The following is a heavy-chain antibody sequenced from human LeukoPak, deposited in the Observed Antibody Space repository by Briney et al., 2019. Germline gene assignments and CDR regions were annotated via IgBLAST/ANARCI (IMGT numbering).Heavy chain of an antibody. J-gene: IGHJ3*01. D-gene: IGHD2-2*01. CDR3: ARRFCSSVSCYDDDAFDV. CDR1: GHTFVRYG. V-gene: IGHV1-18*01. Sequence: ASVKVSCKASGHTFVRYGISWVRQAPGQGLEWMGWMSGYNGRINYAQKFQGRVTMTTDTSTSTAYLELRSLTSEDTAVYYCARRFCSSVSCYDDDAFDVWGQGTLVTVSS. CDR2: MSGYNGRI.